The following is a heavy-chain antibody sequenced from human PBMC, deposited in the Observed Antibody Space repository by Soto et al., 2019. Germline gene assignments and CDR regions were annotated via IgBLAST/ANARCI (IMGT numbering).Heavy chain of an antibody. V-gene: IGHV1-8*01. CDR1: GYTFTNYD. J-gene: IGHJ4*02. D-gene: IGHD6-19*01. CDR3: ARGGLYSSGRYGVAV. CDR2: MNPNSGNT. Sequence: GASVKVSCKASGYTFTNYDINWVRQATGQGLEWMGWMNPNSGNTGYAQEFKGRVIMTGNTSITTAYLELSGLRSEDAAVYYCARGGLYSSGRYGVAVWGQGTQVTVSS.